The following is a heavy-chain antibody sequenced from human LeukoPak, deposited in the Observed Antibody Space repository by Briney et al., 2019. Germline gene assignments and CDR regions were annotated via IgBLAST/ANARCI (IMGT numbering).Heavy chain of an antibody. CDR3: ARGTTNQGFF. J-gene: IGHJ4*02. V-gene: IGHV3-23*01. D-gene: IGHD1-7*01. CDR2: ISGGGGST. CDR1: GFTFSSYA. Sequence: PGGSLRLSCAASGFTFSSYAISWVRQAPGQGLEWVSTISGGGGSTYYADSVKGRFTISRDNSKNTLYLQMNSLRAEDTALYCCARGTTNQGFFWGQGTLITVSS.